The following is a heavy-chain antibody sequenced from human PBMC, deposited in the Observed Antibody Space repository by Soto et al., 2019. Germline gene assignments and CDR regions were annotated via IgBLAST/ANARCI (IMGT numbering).Heavy chain of an antibody. Sequence: SETLSLTCTVSGGSVSNSSYYWGWIRQSPGKGLEWIGSVYYRGRSYSKSSVKSRVTISVDTSKNQFSLNLNSVTASDTAVYYCVSQRTSVLTQAYFDYWGPGALVTVSS. D-gene: IGHD2-8*01. CDR1: GGSVSNSSYY. J-gene: IGHJ4*02. CDR3: VSQRTSVLTQAYFDY. CDR2: VYYRGRS. V-gene: IGHV4-39*01.